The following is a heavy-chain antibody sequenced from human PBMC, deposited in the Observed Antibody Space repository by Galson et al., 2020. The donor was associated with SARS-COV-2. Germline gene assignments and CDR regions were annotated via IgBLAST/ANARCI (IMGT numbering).Heavy chain of an antibody. V-gene: IGHV4-31*03. J-gene: IGHJ4*02. CDR1: GGSISSGGYY. CDR2: IYYSGST. CDR3: ASALTPYYFDY. Sequence: SETLSLTCTVSGGSISSGGYYWSWIRQHPGKGLEWIWYIYYSGSTYYNPSLKSRVTISVDTSKHQFSLQLSSLTAPDTAVYYCASALTPYYFDYWGQGTLVTVSS.